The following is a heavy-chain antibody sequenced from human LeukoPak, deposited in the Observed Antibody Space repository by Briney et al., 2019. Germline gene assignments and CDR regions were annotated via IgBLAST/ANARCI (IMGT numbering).Heavy chain of an antibody. V-gene: IGHV4-61*02. CDR3: ARVVRYSGLLDY. J-gene: IGHJ4*02. CDR2: IYTRGST. CDR1: GGSISSGSYY. D-gene: IGHD5-12*01. Sequence: SETLSLTCTVSGGSISSGSYYWSWIRQPAGKGLEWIGRIYTRGSTNYNPSLKSRVTISVDTSKNQFSLKLSSVTAADTAVYYCARVVRYSGLLDYWGQGTLVTVSS.